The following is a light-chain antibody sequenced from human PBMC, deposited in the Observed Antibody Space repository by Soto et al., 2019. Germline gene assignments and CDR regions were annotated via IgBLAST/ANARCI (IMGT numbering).Light chain of an antibody. CDR3: SSYTSSSTRV. Sequence: QSVLTQPASVSGSPGQSITISCTGTSSDVGGYNYVSWYQQHPGKAPKLMIYDVSNRPSGVSNRFSGSKSGNTASLTIFGFQAEDEADYYCSSYTSSSTRVFGTGTKVTVL. CDR1: SSDVGGYNY. J-gene: IGLJ1*01. V-gene: IGLV2-14*01. CDR2: DVS.